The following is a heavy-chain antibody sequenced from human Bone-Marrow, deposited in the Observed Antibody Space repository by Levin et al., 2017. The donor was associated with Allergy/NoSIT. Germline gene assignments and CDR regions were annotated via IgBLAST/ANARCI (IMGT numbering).Heavy chain of an antibody. D-gene: IGHD4/OR15-4a*01. CDR3: AAYREGGAGAGY. V-gene: IGHV4-61*03. CDR1: DDSVSRGGYH. Sequence: RSQTLSLPCIVSDDSVSRGGYHWSWIRQPPGKGLEWIGHTYYSGSTKSNPSLKSRVSISVDTSNNYFSLKLTSVTTADTAVYYCAAYREGGAGAGYWGRGTLVTVS. CDR2: TYYSGST. J-gene: IGHJ4*02.